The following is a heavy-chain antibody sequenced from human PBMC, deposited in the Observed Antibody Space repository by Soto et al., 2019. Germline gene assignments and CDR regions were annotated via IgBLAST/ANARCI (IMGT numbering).Heavy chain of an antibody. CDR1: GGSISSYY. CDR2: IYYSGST. V-gene: IGHV4-59*01. J-gene: IGHJ4*02. CDR3: ARDVYTDRIAVAVC. Sequence: PSETLSLTCTVSGGSISSYYWSWIRQPPGKGLEWIGYIYYSGSTNYNPSLKSRVTISRDNSKNTLYLQMGSLRAEDLAVYYCARDVYTDRIAVAVCWGQGTLVTVSS. D-gene: IGHD6-19*01.